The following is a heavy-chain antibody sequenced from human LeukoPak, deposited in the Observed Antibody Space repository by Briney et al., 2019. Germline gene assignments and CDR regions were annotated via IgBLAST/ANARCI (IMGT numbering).Heavy chain of an antibody. CDR2: FYYSGGT. D-gene: IGHD3-10*01. CDR1: GASVRSYY. Sequence: SETLSLTCTVSGASVRSYYWTWIRQPPGKGLEWIGYFYYSGGTVYNPSLKNRVTVSVDTSKNQFSLNLMSVTAADTAFYFCARGFKSSGWFGGPSFDSWGQGSLVTVSS. V-gene: IGHV4-59*02. CDR3: ARGFKSSGWFGGPSFDS. J-gene: IGHJ4*02.